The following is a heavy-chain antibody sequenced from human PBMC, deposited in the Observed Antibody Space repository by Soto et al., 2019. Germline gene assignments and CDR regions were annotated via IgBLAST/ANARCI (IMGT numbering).Heavy chain of an antibody. Sequence: PSETLSLTCTVSGGSISSYYWSWIRQPAGKGLEWIGRIYTSGSTNYNPSLKSRVTMSVDTSKNQFSLKLSSVAAADTAVYYCGRGGGEQNYYYYGMDVWGQGTTVTVSS. CDR3: GRGGGEQNYYYYGMDV. D-gene: IGHD3-16*01. CDR1: GGSISSYY. CDR2: IYTSGST. V-gene: IGHV4-4*07. J-gene: IGHJ6*02.